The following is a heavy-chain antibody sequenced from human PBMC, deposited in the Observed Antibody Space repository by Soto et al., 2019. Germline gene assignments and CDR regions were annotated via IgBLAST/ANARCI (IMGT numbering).Heavy chain of an antibody. Sequence: ASVKVSCKASGGTFSSYAISWVRQAPGQGLEWMGGIIPIFGTANYAQKFQGRVTITADKSTSTAYMELSSLRSEDTAVYSCASSAGILPSYYLYSGKGTLVSV. D-gene: IGHD3-9*01. CDR2: IIPIFGTA. CDR3: ASSAGILPSYYLY. J-gene: IGHJ4*02. V-gene: IGHV1-69*06. CDR1: GGTFSSYA.